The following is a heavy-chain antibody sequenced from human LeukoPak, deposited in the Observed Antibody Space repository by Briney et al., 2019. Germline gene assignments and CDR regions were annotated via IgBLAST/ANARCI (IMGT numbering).Heavy chain of an antibody. D-gene: IGHD2-15*01. CDR2: IYYSGST. Sequence: KPSETLSLTCTVSGGSISGSSYYWGWIRQPPGKGLEWIGSIYYSGSTYYNPSLKSRVTISVDTSKNQFSLKLNSVTATDTAVYYCARDNGGGCSGGSCMFDPWGQGTLVTVSS. V-gene: IGHV4-39*02. CDR1: GGSISGSSYY. CDR3: ARDNGGGCSGGSCMFDP. J-gene: IGHJ5*02.